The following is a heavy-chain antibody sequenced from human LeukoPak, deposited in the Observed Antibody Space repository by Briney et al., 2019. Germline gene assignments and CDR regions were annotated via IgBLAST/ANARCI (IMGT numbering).Heavy chain of an antibody. J-gene: IGHJ6*03. CDR1: EFSVGSNY. CDR3: ARLNYYYYMDV. Sequence: PGGSLRLSCAASEFSVGSNYMTWVRQAPGKGLEWVSLIYSGGSTYYADSVKGRFTISRDNSKNTLYLQMNSLRAEDTAVYYCARLNYYYYMDVWGKGTTVTISS. CDR2: IYSGGST. V-gene: IGHV3-66*01.